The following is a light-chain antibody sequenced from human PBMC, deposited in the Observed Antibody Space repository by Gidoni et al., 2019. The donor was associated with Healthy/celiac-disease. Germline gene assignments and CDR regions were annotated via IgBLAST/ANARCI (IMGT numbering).Light chain of an antibody. CDR1: QSISSW. V-gene: IGKV1-5*01. Sequence: DIQMTQSPSTLSASVGDRVPITCRASQSISSWLAWYQPKPGKAPKLLIYDASSLESGVPSRFSGSGSGTEFTITISSLQPDDFATYYGQQYNSYPYTFGQGTKLEIK. CDR3: QQYNSYPYT. CDR2: DAS. J-gene: IGKJ2*01.